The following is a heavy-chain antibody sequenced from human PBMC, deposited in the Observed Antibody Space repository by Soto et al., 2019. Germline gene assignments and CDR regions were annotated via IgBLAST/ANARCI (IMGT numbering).Heavy chain of an antibody. CDR3: ARRYNWFDP. J-gene: IGHJ5*02. Sequence: QLQLQESGPGLEKPSETLSLTCTVSGGSISSTTFYWNWIRQSPGKGLEWIGSIYDGGSTFYNPSLKSRVTISVDTSKNQFSLKLSSVTAADTAVYYCARRYNWFDPWGQGTLVTVSS. V-gene: IGHV4-39*01. CDR2: IYDGGST. CDR1: GGSISSTTFY.